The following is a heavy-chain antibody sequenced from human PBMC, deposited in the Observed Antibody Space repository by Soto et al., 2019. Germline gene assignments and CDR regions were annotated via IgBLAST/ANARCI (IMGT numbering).Heavy chain of an antibody. CDR2: IYSGGST. D-gene: IGHD5-18*01. CDR3: ARVGDSYGYGWFDP. V-gene: IGHV3-53*01. J-gene: IGHJ5*02. CDR1: GFTVSSNY. Sequence: GGSLRLSCAASGFTVSSNYMSWVRQAPGKGLEWVSVIYSGGSTYYADSVKGRFTISRDNSKNTLYLQMNSLRAEDTAVYYCARVGDSYGYGWFDPWGQGTLVTVSS.